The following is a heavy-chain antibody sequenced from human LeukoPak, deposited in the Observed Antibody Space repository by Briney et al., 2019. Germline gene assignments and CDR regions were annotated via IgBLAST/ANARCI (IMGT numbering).Heavy chain of an antibody. D-gene: IGHD3-16*02. CDR1: VYIFTGYY. J-gene: IGHJ4*02. V-gene: IGHV1-2*02. CDR2: INPISGGA. CDR3: ARSQYEVGRLGELSKVIAY. Sequence: ASVKVSCKASVYIFTGYYMHWVRQAPGQGLEWMGWINPISGGANNAQKFQGRVTMTRDTSISTAYMELSRLRSDDTAVYYCARSQYEVGRLGELSKVIAYWSQGTLVTVSS.